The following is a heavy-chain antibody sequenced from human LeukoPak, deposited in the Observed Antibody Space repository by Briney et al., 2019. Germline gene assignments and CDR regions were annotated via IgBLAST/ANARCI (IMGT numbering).Heavy chain of an antibody. Sequence: GESLKISCKGSGYSFTSYWIGWVRQMPGEGLEWMGPIYPGDSDARYSPSFRGQVTISADKSISTAYLQWSSLKASDTAMYYCARQRYCSSTSCRPYFDYWAQGTLVTVSS. CDR1: GYSFTSYW. CDR3: ARQRYCSSTSCRPYFDY. J-gene: IGHJ4*02. V-gene: IGHV5-51*01. CDR2: IYPGDSDA. D-gene: IGHD2-2*01.